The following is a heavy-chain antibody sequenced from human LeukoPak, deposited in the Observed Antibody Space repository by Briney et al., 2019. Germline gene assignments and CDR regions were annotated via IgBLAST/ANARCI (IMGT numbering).Heavy chain of an antibody. CDR1: GSSISSSSYY. V-gene: IGHV4-39*01. CDR2: IYYRGST. D-gene: IGHD3-22*01. J-gene: IGHJ3*02. Sequence: SETLSLACTVSGSSISSSSYYWGWIRQPPGKGLEWIGSIYYRGSTYYNPSLKSRVTISVDTSKNQFSLKLSSVTAADTAVYYCARHDSSGPYNAFDIWGQGTMVTVSS. CDR3: ARHDSSGPYNAFDI.